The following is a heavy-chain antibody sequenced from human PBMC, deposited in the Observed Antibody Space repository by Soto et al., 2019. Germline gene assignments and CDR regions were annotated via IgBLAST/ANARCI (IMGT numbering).Heavy chain of an antibody. Sequence: SETLSLTCTVSGGSISSYYWSWIRQPPGKGLEWIGYIYYSGSTNYNPSLKSRVTISVDTSKNQFSLKLSSVTAADTAVYYCARGYSYGSFDYWGQGTLVTVSS. CDR3: ARGYSYGSFDY. CDR1: GGSISSYY. D-gene: IGHD5-18*01. CDR2: IYYSGST. J-gene: IGHJ4*02. V-gene: IGHV4-59*01.